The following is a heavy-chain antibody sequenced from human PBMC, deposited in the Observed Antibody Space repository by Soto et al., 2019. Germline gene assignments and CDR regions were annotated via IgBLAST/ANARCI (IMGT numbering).Heavy chain of an antibody. CDR2: ISYDGSNK. D-gene: IGHD3-22*01. J-gene: IGHJ4*02. V-gene: IGHV3-30-3*01. CDR1: GFTFSSYA. Sequence: GGSLRLSCAASGFTFSSYAMHWVRQAPGKGLEWVAVISYDGSNKYYADSVKGRFTISRDNSKNTLYLQMNSLRAEDTAVYYCAREPRNSSGYYWHYWGQGTLVTVSS. CDR3: AREPRNSSGYYWHY.